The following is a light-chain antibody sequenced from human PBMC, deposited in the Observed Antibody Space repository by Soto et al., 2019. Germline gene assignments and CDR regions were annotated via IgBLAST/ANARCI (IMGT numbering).Light chain of an antibody. J-gene: IGKJ5*01. Sequence: IQLTQSPSSLSASVGDRVTLTCRASQAIDTFLAWYQQKPGKAPKPLIYDASTLQSGVPSRFSGSGSGTDFTLTISSLQPEDFATYYCQQLHSYPITFGHGTRLEIK. CDR3: QQLHSYPIT. CDR2: DAS. V-gene: IGKV1-9*01. CDR1: QAIDTF.